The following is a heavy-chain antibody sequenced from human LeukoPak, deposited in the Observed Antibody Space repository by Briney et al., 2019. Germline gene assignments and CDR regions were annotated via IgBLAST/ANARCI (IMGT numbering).Heavy chain of an antibody. J-gene: IGHJ4*02. CDR1: GGSFSYYY. CDR2: INQSGST. V-gene: IGHV4-34*01. CDR3: ARGRVVVAARTTYYFDY. Sequence: SGTLSLTCAVYGGSFSYYYWSWIRQPPGKGLEWIGEINQSGSTYYNPSLKSRVTISVDTSKNQFSLKLSSVTAADTAVYYCARGRVVVAARTTYYFDYWGQGTLVTVSS. D-gene: IGHD2-15*01.